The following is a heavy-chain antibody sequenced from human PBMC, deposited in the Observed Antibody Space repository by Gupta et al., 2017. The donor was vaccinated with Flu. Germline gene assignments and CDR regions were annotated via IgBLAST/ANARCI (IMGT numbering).Heavy chain of an antibody. CDR1: GFTFSSYG. V-gene: IGHV3-33*01. J-gene: IGHJ6*02. Sequence: QVQLVESGGGVVQPGRSLRLSCAASGFTFSSYGMHWLRQAPGKGLEWVAVIWYDGSNNNYADSVKGRFTISRDNSKNTLYLQMNSLRAEDTAVYYCARDIVVVPAAPKTRYYYYGMDVWGQGTTVTVSS. CDR3: ARDIVVVPAAPKTRYYYYGMDV. D-gene: IGHD2-2*01. CDR2: IWYDGSNN.